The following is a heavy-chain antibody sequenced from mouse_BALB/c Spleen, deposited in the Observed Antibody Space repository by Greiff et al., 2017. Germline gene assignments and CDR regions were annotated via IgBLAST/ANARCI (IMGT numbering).Heavy chain of an antibody. D-gene: IGHD1-2*01. CDR1: GYTFTSYW. CDR2: IAPGSGST. J-gene: IGHJ3*01. V-gene: IGHV1S41*01. CDR3: ARSPITTATWFAY. Sequence: DLVKPGASVTLSCKASGYTFTSYWINWIKQRPGQGLEWIGRIAPGSGSTYYNEMFKGKATLTVDTSSSTAYIQLSSLSSEDSAVYFCARSPITTATWFAYWGQGTLVTVSA.